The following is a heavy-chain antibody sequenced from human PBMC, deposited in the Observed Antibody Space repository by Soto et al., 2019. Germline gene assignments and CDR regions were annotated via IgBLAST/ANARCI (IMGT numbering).Heavy chain of an antibody. D-gene: IGHD3-10*01. V-gene: IGHV4-4*07. J-gene: IGHJ6*02. CDR2: SYTSGST. Sequence: QVQLQESGPGLVKPSETLSLTCTVSGGSISSYYWSWIRQPAGKGLEWIGRSYTSGSTNYNPSLKSRVTMSVDTSKHQFSLKLSSVTAADTDVYYCAGRSGSDYNGYYYALDVWGQGTTVTVSS. CDR3: AGRSGSDYNGYYYALDV. CDR1: GGSISSYY.